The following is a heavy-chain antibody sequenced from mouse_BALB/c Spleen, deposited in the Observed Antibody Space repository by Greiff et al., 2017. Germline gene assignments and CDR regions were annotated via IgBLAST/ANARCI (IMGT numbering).Heavy chain of an antibody. V-gene: IGHV14-3*02. Sequence: EVQLQQSGAELVKPGASVKLSCTASGFNIKDTYMHWVKQRPEQGLEWIGRIDPANGNTKYDPKFQGKATITADTSSNTAYLQLSSLTSEDTAVYYCAAYYYGSSYAMDYWVKEPQSPSPQ. CDR2: IDPANGNT. J-gene: IGHJ4*01. D-gene: IGHD1-1*01. CDR1: GFNIKDTY. CDR3: AAYYYGSSYAMDY.